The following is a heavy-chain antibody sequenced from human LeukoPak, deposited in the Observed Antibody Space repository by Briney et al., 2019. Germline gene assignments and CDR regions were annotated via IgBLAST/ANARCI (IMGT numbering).Heavy chain of an antibody. J-gene: IGHJ4*02. V-gene: IGHV1-46*01. D-gene: IGHD3-22*01. Sequence: ASVKVSCKASGYTFSRYYLHWVRQAPGQGLEWMGLINPSGGSTNNAQKFQGRITMTRDTSTRRVYMELSSLRPEDTAVYYCARVDYYDSSGYLGYWGQGTLVTVSS. CDR3: ARVDYYDSSGYLGY. CDR2: INPSGGST. CDR1: GYTFSRYY.